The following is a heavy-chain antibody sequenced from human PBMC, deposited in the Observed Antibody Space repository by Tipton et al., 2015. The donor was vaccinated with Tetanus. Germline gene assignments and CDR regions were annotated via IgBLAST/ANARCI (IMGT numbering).Heavy chain of an antibody. CDR1: GGSITSYY. Sequence: TLSLTCTVSGGSITSYYWTWIRQPPGKGLEWIGEVTHDETTNFNSSLKSRASIALDTSKNQFSLKLTSVTAADTAVYYCARGPRYNYWGQGMLVTVSS. V-gene: IGHV4-34*01. D-gene: IGHD5-12*01. J-gene: IGHJ4*02. CDR3: ARGPRYNY. CDR2: VTHDETT.